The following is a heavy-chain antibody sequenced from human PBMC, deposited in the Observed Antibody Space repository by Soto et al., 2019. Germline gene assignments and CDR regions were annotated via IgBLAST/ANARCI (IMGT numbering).Heavy chain of an antibody. CDR1: GGTFSSYA. D-gene: IGHD6-13*01. J-gene: IGHJ6*02. V-gene: IGHV1-69*12. CDR3: ARLVNIAAAPDGMDV. CDR2: IIPIFGTA. Sequence: QVQLVQSGAEVKKPGSSVKVSCMASGGTFSSYAISWVRQAPGQGLEWMGGIIPIFGTANYAQKFQGRVTIXXDXSXITAYMELSSLRSEDTAVYYCARLVNIAAAPDGMDVWGQGTTVTVSS.